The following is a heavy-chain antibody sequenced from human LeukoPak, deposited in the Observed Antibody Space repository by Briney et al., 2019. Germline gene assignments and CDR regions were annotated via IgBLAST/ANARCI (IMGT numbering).Heavy chain of an antibody. V-gene: IGHV1-18*01. J-gene: IGHJ4*02. CDR2: ISAYNGNT. CDR1: GYTFTSYG. CDR3: ARGPLDYYDSSGYYPFDY. Sequence: ASVKVSCKASGYTFTSYGISWVRQAPGQGGEWMGWISAYNGNTNYAQKLQGRVTMTTDTSTSTAYMELRSLRSDDTAVYYCARGPLDYYDSSGYYPFDYWGQGTLVTVSS. D-gene: IGHD3-22*01.